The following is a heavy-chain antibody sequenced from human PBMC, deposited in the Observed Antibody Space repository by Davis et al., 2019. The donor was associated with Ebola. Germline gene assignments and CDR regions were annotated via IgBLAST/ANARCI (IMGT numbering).Heavy chain of an antibody. V-gene: IGHV4-4*02. CDR2: IYHSGST. J-gene: IGHJ4*02. D-gene: IGHD3-22*01. CDR1: GDSISSSNW. Sequence: SETLSLTCAVSGDSISSSNWWSWVRQPPGKGLAWIGEIYHSGSTNYNPSLKSRVTISVDKAKNQFSLKLNSVTAADTAVYYCARDYYDSSGYLYYFDSWGQGTLVTVSS. CDR3: ARDYYDSSGYLYYFDS.